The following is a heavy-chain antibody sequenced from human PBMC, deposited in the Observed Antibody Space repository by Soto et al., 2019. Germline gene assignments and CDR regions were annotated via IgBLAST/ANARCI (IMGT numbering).Heavy chain of an antibody. CDR2: IYWDDDE. Sequence: QITLKESGPTLVKPTQTLTLTCTFSGFSLTTRGVGVGWIRQPPGKALEWLALIYWDDDEGYSPFLKSRLTITTDTSKHQVVLTMTNMDPVDTATYYCAHRPRGFSYYFDYWGQGTLVTVSS. CDR3: AHRPRGFSYYFDY. D-gene: IGHD3-10*01. V-gene: IGHV2-5*02. CDR1: GFSLTTRGVG. J-gene: IGHJ4*02.